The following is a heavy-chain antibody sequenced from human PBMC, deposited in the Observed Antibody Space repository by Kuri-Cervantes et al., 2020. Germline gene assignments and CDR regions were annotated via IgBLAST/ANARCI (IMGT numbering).Heavy chain of an antibody. CDR2: IYYSGST. J-gene: IGHJ4*02. CDR1: GGSISSYY. V-gene: IGHV4-59*01. D-gene: IGHD1-26*01. Sequence: SETLSLTCTVSGGSISSYYWSWIRQPPGKGLEWIGYIYYSGSTNYNPSLKSRVTISVDTSKNQFSLKLSSVTAADTAVYYCARAGGSYLYYFDYWGQGTLVTVSS. CDR3: ARAGGSYLYYFDY.